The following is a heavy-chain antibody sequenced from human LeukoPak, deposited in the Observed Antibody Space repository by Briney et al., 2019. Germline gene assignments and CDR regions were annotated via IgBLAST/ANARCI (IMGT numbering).Heavy chain of an antibody. CDR3: ARDLGLVIAAFDY. V-gene: IGHV3-21*01. Sequence: GGPLRLSCAASGLTLRSYSMNWLRQAPGKGLAWVSSISSSSSYIYYADSVKGRFTTSRDNAKNSLYLQMNSLRAEDTAVYYCARDLGLVIAAFDYWGQGTLVTVSS. CDR2: ISSSSSYI. J-gene: IGHJ4*02. D-gene: IGHD3/OR15-3a*01. CDR1: GLTLRSYS.